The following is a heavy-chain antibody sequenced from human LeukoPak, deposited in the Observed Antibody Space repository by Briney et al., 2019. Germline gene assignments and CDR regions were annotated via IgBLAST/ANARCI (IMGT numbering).Heavy chain of an antibody. CDR3: ARALYYGSGSYYFDY. J-gene: IGHJ4*02. CDR1: GYTFTSYG. CDR2: ISAYNGNT. D-gene: IGHD3-10*01. Sequence: ASVTVSCKASGYTFTSYGISWVRQAPGQGLAWMGWISAYNGNTNYAQKLQGRVTMTTDTSTSTAYMELRSLRSDDTAVYYCARALYYGSGSYYFDYWGQGTLVTVSS. V-gene: IGHV1-18*01.